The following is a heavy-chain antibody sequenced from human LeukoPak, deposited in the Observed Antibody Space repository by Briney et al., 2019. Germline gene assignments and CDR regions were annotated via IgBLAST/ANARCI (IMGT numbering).Heavy chain of an antibody. D-gene: IGHD3/OR15-3a*01. V-gene: IGHV3-23*01. Sequence: GGSLRLSCAASGFTFTSYAMNWVRQAPGKGLEWVSGTIGNGGVTYYADPVKGRFTISRDNSKNTLYLQMNSLRAEDTALYYCAKGAADYYFDSWGQGTLVTVSS. CDR3: AKGAADYYFDS. J-gene: IGHJ4*02. CDR1: GFTFTSYA. CDR2: TIGNGGVT.